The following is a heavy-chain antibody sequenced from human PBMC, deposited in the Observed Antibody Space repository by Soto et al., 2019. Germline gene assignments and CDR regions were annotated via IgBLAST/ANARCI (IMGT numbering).Heavy chain of an antibody. D-gene: IGHD2-21*02. V-gene: IGHV3-33*01. CDR3: ATDRGVTHLDC. Sequence: QVQLVESGGGVVQPGRSLTLSCTTSGLTFSNYGFHWVRQAPGKGLEWVGVIWYDASNKYYSDSVKGRFTISKDNSENSLYVQMSSRRADDTAVYYCATDRGVTHLDCWGQGTPVIVSS. CDR1: GLTFSNYG. CDR2: IWYDASNK. J-gene: IGHJ4*02.